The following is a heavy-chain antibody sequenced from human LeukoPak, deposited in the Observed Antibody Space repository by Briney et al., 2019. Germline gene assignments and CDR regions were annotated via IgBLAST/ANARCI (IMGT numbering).Heavy chain of an antibody. CDR3: ARTYGSGSYGDY. CDR1: GFTFSDYY. CDR2: ISTSGSNI. J-gene: IGHJ4*02. D-gene: IGHD3-10*01. Sequence: GGSLRLSCAASGFTFSDYYMSWIRQAPGKGLEWVSYISTSGSNIYYSDSVKGRFTISRDNAKNSLYLQMDSLRAEDTAVYYCARTYGSGSYGDYWGQGTQVTVSS. V-gene: IGHV3-11*01.